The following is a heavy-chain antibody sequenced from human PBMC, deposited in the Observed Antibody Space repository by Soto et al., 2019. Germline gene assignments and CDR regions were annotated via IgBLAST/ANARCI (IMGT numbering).Heavy chain of an antibody. J-gene: IGHJ4*02. CDR2: ISAYNGNT. CDR1: GYTFTSYG. Sequence: ASVKVSCKASGYTFTSYGISWVRQAPGQGLEWMGWISAYNGNTNYAQKLQGRVTMTTDTSTSTAYMELRSLRSDDTAVYYCARVGYDFWSGYYEYYFDYWGQGTLVTVSS. V-gene: IGHV1-18*01. D-gene: IGHD3-3*01. CDR3: ARVGYDFWSGYYEYYFDY.